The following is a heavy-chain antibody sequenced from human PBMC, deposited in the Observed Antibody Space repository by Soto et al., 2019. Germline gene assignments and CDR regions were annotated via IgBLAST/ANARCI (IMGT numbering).Heavy chain of an antibody. J-gene: IGHJ5*02. D-gene: IGHD3-16*01. CDR1: GGTFSSDS. Sequence: QVQLVQSGAEVKKSGSSVKVSCKASGGTFSSDSISWVRQAPGQGLEWMGGIIPVLGAPDYAQKFQGRVTTAADESTSKCYMEFSRLQPEDTAVYYSAHAAFYDASGCTWGQGTLVTVSS. CDR3: AHAAFYDASGCT. CDR2: IIPVLGAP. V-gene: IGHV1-69*11.